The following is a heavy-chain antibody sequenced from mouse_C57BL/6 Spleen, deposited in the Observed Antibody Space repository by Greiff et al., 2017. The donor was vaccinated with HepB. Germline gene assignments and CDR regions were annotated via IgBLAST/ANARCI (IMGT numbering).Heavy chain of an antibody. J-gene: IGHJ3*01. V-gene: IGHV1-55*01. CDR1: GYTFTSYW. CDR3: AREDYGSSLFAY. CDR2: IYPGSGST. Sequence: VKLQQPGAELVKPGASVKMSCKASGYTFTSYWITWVKQRPGQGLEWIGDIYPGSGSTNYNEKFKSKATLTVDTSSSTAYMQLSSLTSEDSAVYYCAREDYGSSLFAYWGQGTLVTVSA. D-gene: IGHD1-1*01.